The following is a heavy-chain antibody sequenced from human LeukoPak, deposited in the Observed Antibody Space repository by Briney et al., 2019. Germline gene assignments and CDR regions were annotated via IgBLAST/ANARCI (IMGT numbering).Heavy chain of an antibody. D-gene: IGHD3-10*01. J-gene: IGHJ4*02. Sequence: PGGSLRLSCAASGFTFSSYWMHWVRQAPGKGLVWVSRINSDGSSTSYADSVKGRFTISRDNAKNTLYLQMNSLRAEDTAVYYCAKDDTYYYGSGSYYPPGPFDYWGQGTLVTVSS. V-gene: IGHV3-74*01. CDR3: AKDDTYYYGSGSYYPPGPFDY. CDR1: GFTFSSYW. CDR2: INSDGSST.